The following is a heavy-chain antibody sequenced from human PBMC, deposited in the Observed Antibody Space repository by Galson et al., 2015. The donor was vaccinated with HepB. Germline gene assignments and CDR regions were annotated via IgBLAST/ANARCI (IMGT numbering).Heavy chain of an antibody. CDR1: GFTFSSYG. CDR3: ARGKKYSSGWYWENYYYYGMDV. CDR2: ISYDGSNK. Sequence: SLRLSCAASGFTFSSYGMHWVRQAPGKGLEWVAVISYDGSNKYYADSVKGRFTISRDNSKNTLYLQMNSLRAEDTAVYYCARGKKYSSGWYWENYYYYGMDVWGQGTTVTVSS. J-gene: IGHJ6*02. V-gene: IGHV3-30*03. D-gene: IGHD6-19*01.